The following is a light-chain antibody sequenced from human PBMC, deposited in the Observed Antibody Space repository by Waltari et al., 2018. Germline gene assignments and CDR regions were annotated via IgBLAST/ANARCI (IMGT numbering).Light chain of an antibody. CDR1: KLGDKY. CDR3: QAWDSSTVV. V-gene: IGLV3-1*01. Sequence: SYELTQPPSVSVSPGQTASITCPGDKLGDKYACWYLQKPGQSPVLVIYQDSKRPSGFPERFSGSNSGNTATLTISGTQAMDEADYYCQAWDSSTVVFGGGTKLTVL. CDR2: QDS. J-gene: IGLJ2*01.